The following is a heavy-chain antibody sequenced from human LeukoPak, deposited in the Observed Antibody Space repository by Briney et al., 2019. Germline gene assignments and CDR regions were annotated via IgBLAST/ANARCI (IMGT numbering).Heavy chain of an antibody. V-gene: IGHV1-2*02. CDR1: GYTFTGYY. D-gene: IGHD5-24*01. CDR3: AREIPLMAAFDI. Sequence: ASVKVSCKASGYTFTGYYMHWVRQAPGQGLEWMGWINPNSGGTNYAQKFQGRVTMTRDTSISTVYMELSRLRSDDTAVYYCAREIPLMAAFDIWGQGTMVTVSS. CDR2: INPNSGGT. J-gene: IGHJ3*02.